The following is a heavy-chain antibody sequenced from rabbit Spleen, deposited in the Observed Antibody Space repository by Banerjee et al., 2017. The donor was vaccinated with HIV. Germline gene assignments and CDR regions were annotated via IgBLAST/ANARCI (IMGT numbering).Heavy chain of an antibody. CDR2: IYGGDGST. J-gene: IGHJ4*01. Sequence: QSLEESGGDLVQPEGSQTLTCKASGFDLSKYHYMCWVRQAPGKGLEWIACIYGGDGSTYYASWVNGRFTISKTSSTTVTLQLTSLTAADTATYFCARDTYYDSGWGLSFNLWGPGTLVTVS. CDR3: ARDTYYDSGWGLSFNL. V-gene: IGHV1S40*01. D-gene: IGHD4-1*01. CDR1: GFDLSKYHY.